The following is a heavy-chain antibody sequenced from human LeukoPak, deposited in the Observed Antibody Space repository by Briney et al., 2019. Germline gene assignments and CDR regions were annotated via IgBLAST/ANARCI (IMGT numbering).Heavy chain of an antibody. V-gene: IGHV4-30-4*01. CDR3: ARYFDWSYFDY. CDR2: IYYSGST. CDR1: GGSISSGDYY. D-gene: IGHD3-9*01. J-gene: IGHJ4*02. Sequence: SQTLSLTCTVSGGSISSGDYYWSWIRQPPGTGLEWIGYIYYSGSTYYNPSLKSRVTISVDTSKNQFSLKLSSVTAADTAVYYCARYFDWSYFDYWGQGTLVTVSS.